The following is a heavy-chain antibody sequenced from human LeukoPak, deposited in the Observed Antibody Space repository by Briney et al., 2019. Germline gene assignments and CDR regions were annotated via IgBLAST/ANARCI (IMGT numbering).Heavy chain of an antibody. CDR3: AKMGYCSSTSCYAYFDY. V-gene: IGHV3-23*01. D-gene: IGHD2-2*01. J-gene: IGHJ4*02. CDR1: GFTFSSYA. Sequence: PGGSLRLSCAASGFTFSSYAMSWVRQAPGKGLEWVSAISGSGGSTDYADSAKGRFTISRDNSKNTLYLQMNSLRAEDTAVYYCAKMGYCSSTSCYAYFDYWGQGTLVTVSS. CDR2: ISGSGGST.